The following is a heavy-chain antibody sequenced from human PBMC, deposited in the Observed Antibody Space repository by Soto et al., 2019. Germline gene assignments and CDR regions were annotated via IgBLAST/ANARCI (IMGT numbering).Heavy chain of an antibody. CDR2: ISSTAGTI. D-gene: IGHD3-16*01. J-gene: IGHJ4*02. Sequence: EVVLLESGGGLVQPGGSLRLYCAASGFTFSFYPMSWVRQAPGKGLEWVAGISSTAGTIYYADPVKGRFTISRDNSKNTLYLQMDSLRAEGTAVYYCAIWGKSGSDFWGQGTLVTFSS. CDR3: AIWGKSGSDF. V-gene: IGHV3-23*01. CDR1: GFTFSFYP.